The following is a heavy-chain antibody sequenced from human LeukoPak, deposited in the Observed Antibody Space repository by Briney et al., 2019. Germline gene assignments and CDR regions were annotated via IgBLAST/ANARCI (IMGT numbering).Heavy chain of an antibody. CDR2: IKSKTDGGTT. V-gene: IGHV3-15*01. CDR1: GFTFGSYS. D-gene: IGHD3-3*01. J-gene: IGHJ4*02. CDR3: TTERRFLEWLPFDY. Sequence: GGSLRLSCAASGFTFGSYSMNWVRQAPGKGLEWVGRIKSKTDGGTTDYAAPVKGRFTISRDDSKNTLYLQMNSLKTEDTAVYYCTTERRFLEWLPFDYWGQGTLVTVSS.